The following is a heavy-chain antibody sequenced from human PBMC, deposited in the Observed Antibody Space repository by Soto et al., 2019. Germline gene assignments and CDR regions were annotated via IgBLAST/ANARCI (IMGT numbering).Heavy chain of an antibody. CDR3: GRPGGDFVLPRDD. V-gene: IGHV4-39*01. Sequence: SETLSLTCTVSGASIDSSAYYWAWIRQPPGKGLEWIGSIFYSGTAYYSPSLAGRVTMSVDTSKNQFSLNLNSVTAADTAVYFCGRPGGDFVLPRDDWGPGTLVTVSS. CDR1: GASIDSSAYY. D-gene: IGHD2-21*02. CDR2: IFYSGTA. J-gene: IGHJ4*02.